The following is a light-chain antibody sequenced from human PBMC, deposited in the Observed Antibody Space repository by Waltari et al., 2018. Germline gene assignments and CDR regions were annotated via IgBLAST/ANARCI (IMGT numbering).Light chain of an antibody. V-gene: IGKV3-20*01. J-gene: IGKJ1*01. CDR1: QSVSRA. CDR2: HTS. Sequence: EVALTKSPGTLPLSPGAGAPNSCRASQSVSRALAWYQQKPGQAPRVLIYHTSRRATGIPERFSGSGSGTDFSLTISRMETEDFAMYYCQKYASLPATFGQGTKVEIK. CDR3: QKYASLPAT.